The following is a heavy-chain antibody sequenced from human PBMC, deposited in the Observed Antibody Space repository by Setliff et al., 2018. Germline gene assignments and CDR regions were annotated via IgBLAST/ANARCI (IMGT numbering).Heavy chain of an antibody. Sequence: ASVKVSCKASGYTFGAHYIHWVRQAPGQGFEWMGWINPNSGDTNYAQNFQGRVTMTRDTSITTAYMELSSLRFDDTAVYYCARGRVLATSEADLGDYWGQGTLVTVSS. J-gene: IGHJ4*02. V-gene: IGHV1-2*02. CDR3: ARGRVLATSEADLGDY. CDR1: GYTFGAHY. CDR2: INPNSGDT. D-gene: IGHD6-19*01.